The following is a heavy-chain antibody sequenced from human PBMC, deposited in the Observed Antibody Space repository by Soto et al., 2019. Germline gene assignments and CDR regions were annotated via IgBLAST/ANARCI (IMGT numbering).Heavy chain of an antibody. CDR3: ASDAIAGAGAFDY. CDR1: GYTYFSYG. J-gene: IGHJ4*02. CDR2: ISAFNAKT. Sequence: QVQLVQSGAEVKKPGASVKVSCTASGYTYFSYGISWVRQAPGQGLEWLGWISAFNAKTNYAPKFQARVTLTTDASTSTAYMELRGLGSDDTAVYFCASDAIAGAGAFDYWGQGALVIVSS. V-gene: IGHV1-18*04. D-gene: IGHD6-19*01.